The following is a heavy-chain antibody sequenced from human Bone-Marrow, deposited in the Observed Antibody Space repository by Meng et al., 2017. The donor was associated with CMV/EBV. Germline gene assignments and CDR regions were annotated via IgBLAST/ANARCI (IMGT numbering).Heavy chain of an antibody. Sequence: SETLSLTCTVSGGSISSYYWGWIRQPPGEGLEWIGSVYYSGSTYYSPSLRSRATISLDTSNSQFSLKLSSVTAADTAVYYCATMTTSYTRLDYWGQGTLVTVSS. D-gene: IGHD4-17*01. J-gene: IGHJ4*02. CDR1: GGSISSYY. CDR2: VYYSGST. V-gene: IGHV4-39*07. CDR3: ATMTTSYTRLDY.